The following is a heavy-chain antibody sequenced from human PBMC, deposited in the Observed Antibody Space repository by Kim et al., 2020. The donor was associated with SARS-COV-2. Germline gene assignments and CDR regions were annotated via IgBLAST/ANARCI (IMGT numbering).Heavy chain of an antibody. CDR2: IDPSDSYT. D-gene: IGHD4-4*01. Sequence: GESLKISCKGSGYSFTSYWISWVRQMPGKGLEWMGRIDPSDSYTNYSPSFQGHVTISADKSISTAYLQWSSLKASDTAMYYCARPLSDYSLYYYYGMDVWGQGTTVTVSS. J-gene: IGHJ6*02. CDR3: ARPLSDYSLYYYYGMDV. CDR1: GYSFTSYW. V-gene: IGHV5-10-1*01.